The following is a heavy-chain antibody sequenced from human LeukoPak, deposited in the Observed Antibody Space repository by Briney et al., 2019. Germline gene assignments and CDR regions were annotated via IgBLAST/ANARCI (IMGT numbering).Heavy chain of an antibody. D-gene: IGHD1-26*01. V-gene: IGHV4-59*01. CDR3: VATEDYYYYMDV. Sequence: SETLSLTCTVSGGYISSYYWSWIRQPPGKGLEWIGYIYYSGSTNYNPSLKSRVTISVDTSKNQFSLKLSSVTAADTAVYYCVATEDYYYYMDVWGKGTTVTVSS. CDR1: GGYISSYY. CDR2: IYYSGST. J-gene: IGHJ6*03.